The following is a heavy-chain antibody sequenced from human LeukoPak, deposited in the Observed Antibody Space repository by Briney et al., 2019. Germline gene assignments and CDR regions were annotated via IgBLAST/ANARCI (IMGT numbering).Heavy chain of an antibody. J-gene: IGHJ4*02. CDR3: ARGGEIWLHFDY. Sequence: SETLSLTCAVSGGSISSGGYSWSWILQPPWKGLEWIGYIYHSGSTYYNPSLKSRVTISVDRSKNQFSLKLSSATAADTAVYYCARGGEIWLHFDYWGQGTLVTVSS. D-gene: IGHD5-18*01. CDR2: IYHSGST. V-gene: IGHV4-30-2*01. CDR1: GGSISSGGYS.